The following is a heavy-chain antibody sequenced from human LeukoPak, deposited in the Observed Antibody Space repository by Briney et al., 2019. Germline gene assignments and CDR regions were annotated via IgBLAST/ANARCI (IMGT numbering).Heavy chain of an antibody. CDR2: ISYGGSNK. CDR1: GFTFSSYA. Sequence: GGSLRLSCAASGFTFSSYAMHWVRQAPGKGLEWVAVISYGGSNKYYADSVKGRFTISRDNSKNTLYLQMNSLRAEDTAVYYCARVRSYYDILTGFFDYWGQGTLVTVSS. V-gene: IGHV3-30-3*01. CDR3: ARVRSYYDILTGFFDY. J-gene: IGHJ4*02. D-gene: IGHD3-9*01.